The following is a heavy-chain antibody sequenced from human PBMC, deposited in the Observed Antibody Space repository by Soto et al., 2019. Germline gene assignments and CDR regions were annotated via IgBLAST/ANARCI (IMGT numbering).Heavy chain of an antibody. CDR2: ISSNGGST. V-gene: IGHV3-64*01. D-gene: IGHD6-13*01. J-gene: IGHJ3*02. CDR1: GFTFSSYA. CDR3: ARSKGSSSWVQIGAFDI. Sequence: GGSLRLSCAASGFTFSSYAMHWVRQAPGKGLEYVSAISSNGGSTYYANSVKGRFTISSDNSKNTLYLQMGSLRAEDMAVYYCARSKGSSSWVQIGAFDIWGQGTMVTVSS.